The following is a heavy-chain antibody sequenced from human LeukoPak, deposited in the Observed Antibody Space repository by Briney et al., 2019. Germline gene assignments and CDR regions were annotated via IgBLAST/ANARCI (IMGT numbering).Heavy chain of an antibody. D-gene: IGHD3-3*01. V-gene: IGHV4-59*01. CDR2: IYYSGST. CDR1: GGSISSYY. J-gene: IGHJ3*02. CDR3: ALGGVVIARGAFDI. Sequence: SETLSLTCTVSGGSISSYYWSWIRQPPGKGLEWIGYIYYSGSTNYNPSHKSRVTISVDTSKNQFSLKLSSVTAADTAVYYCALGGVVIARGAFDIWGQGTMVTVSS.